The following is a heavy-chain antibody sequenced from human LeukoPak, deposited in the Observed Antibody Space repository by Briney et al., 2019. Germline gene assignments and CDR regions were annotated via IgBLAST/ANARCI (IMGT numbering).Heavy chain of an antibody. CDR2: INHSGST. CDR3: ARGLQYCSSTSCPIDY. V-gene: IGHV4-34*01. Sequence: SETLSLTCAVYGGSFSGYYWSWIRQPPGKGLEWIGEINHSGSTNYNPSLKSRVTISVDTSKNQFSLKLSSVTAADTAVYYCARGLQYCSSTSCPIDYWGQGTLVTVSS. CDR1: GGSFSGYY. J-gene: IGHJ4*02. D-gene: IGHD2-2*01.